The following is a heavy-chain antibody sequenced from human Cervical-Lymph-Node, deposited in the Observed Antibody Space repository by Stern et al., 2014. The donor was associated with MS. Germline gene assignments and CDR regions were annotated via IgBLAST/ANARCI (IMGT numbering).Heavy chain of an antibody. CDR3: ARGGFYLVDF. CDR2: MSPNSGVT. Sequence: VQLVESGAEVKKPGASVKVSCKSSGYTFTGYYTHWVRQAPGQGFEWMGWMSPNSGVTRYSQKFQGRVTMTGDTSSSIAYMELSSLRSDDTAVYYCARGGFYLVDFWGQGTLVTVSS. D-gene: IGHD2/OR15-2a*01. V-gene: IGHV1-2*02. J-gene: IGHJ4*02. CDR1: GYTFTGYY.